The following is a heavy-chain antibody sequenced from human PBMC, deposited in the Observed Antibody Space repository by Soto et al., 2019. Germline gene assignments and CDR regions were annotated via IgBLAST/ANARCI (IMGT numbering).Heavy chain of an antibody. CDR2: TYYRSQWYN. CDR3: ARVASLTGESPTDAFDI. CDR1: GDSVSSNSAA. V-gene: IGHV6-1*01. Sequence: SQTLSLTCAISGDSVSSNSAAWNWIRQSPSRGLEWLGRTYYRSQWYNDYAVSVKSRITINPDTSKNQFSLQLNSVTPEDTAVYYCARVASLTGESPTDAFDIWGQGTMVTVSS. J-gene: IGHJ3*02. D-gene: IGHD7-27*01.